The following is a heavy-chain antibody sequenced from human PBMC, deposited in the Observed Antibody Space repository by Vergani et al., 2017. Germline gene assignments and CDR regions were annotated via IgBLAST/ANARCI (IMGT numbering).Heavy chain of an antibody. D-gene: IGHD2/OR15-2a*01. CDR1: GFTFSDFS. Sequence: EVQLVESGGGLVKPGGSLRLSCAASGFTFSDFSMSWVRQAPGKGLEWVSSISSSSSYIYYAYSVKGRFTISRDNAKNSLYLQMNSLRAEDTAVYYCARDHEDNIRVHYYGMDVWGQGTTVTVSS. CDR3: ARDHEDNIRVHYYGMDV. J-gene: IGHJ6*02. V-gene: IGHV3-21*01. CDR2: ISSSSSYI.